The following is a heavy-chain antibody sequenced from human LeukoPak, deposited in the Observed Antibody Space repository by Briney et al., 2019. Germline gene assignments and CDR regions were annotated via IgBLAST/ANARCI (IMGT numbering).Heavy chain of an antibody. CDR2: IYYSGST. CDR1: GGSISSGTYY. Sequence: PSETLSLTCIVSGGSISSGTYYWGWIRQPPGKGLEWIGSIYYSGSTYYNPSLKSRVTISVDTSKNQFSLKLSSVTAADTAVYYCASDTVAGTGWGQGTLVTVSS. CDR3: ASDTVAGTG. J-gene: IGHJ4*02. V-gene: IGHV4-39*01. D-gene: IGHD6-19*01.